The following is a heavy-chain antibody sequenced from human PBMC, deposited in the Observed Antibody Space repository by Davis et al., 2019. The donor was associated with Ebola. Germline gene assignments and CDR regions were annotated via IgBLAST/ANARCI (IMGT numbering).Heavy chain of an antibody. D-gene: IGHD5-18*01. CDR2: IYYSGST. CDR1: GGSISSYY. CDR3: ASSGYSYGLYY. Sequence: SETLSLTCTVSGGSISSYYWSWIRQPPGKGLEWIGYIYYSGSTNYNPSLKSRVTISVDTSKNQFSLKLSSVTAADTAVYYCASSGYSYGLYYWGQGTLVTVSS. V-gene: IGHV4-59*12. J-gene: IGHJ4*02.